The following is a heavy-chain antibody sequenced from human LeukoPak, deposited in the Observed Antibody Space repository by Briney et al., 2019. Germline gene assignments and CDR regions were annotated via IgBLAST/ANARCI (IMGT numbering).Heavy chain of an antibody. Sequence: GGSLRLSCAASGFTFSSYDMNWVRQAPGKGLEWVSYISSSGTTIYYADSVKGRFTISRDNAKNSLYLQMNSLRAEDTAVYYCARMYSSGLFDYWGQGTLLTVSS. J-gene: IGHJ4*02. CDR2: ISSSGTTI. D-gene: IGHD6-19*01. CDR1: GFTFSSYD. V-gene: IGHV3-48*03. CDR3: ARMYSSGLFDY.